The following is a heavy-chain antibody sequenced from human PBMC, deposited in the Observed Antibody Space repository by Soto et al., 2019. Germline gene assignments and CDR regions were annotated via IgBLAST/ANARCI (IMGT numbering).Heavy chain of an antibody. CDR1: GYTFTSYY. CDR2: INPSGGST. CDR3: ARDHIVLRFLEWLLPKTPYYYGMDV. J-gene: IGHJ6*02. V-gene: IGHV1-46*01. D-gene: IGHD3-3*01. Sequence: ASVKVSCKASGYTFTSYYMHWVRQAPGQGLEWMGIINPSGGSTSYAQKFQGRVTMTRGTSTSTVYMELSSLRSEDTAVYYCARDHIVLRFLEWLLPKTPYYYGMDVWGQGTTVTV.